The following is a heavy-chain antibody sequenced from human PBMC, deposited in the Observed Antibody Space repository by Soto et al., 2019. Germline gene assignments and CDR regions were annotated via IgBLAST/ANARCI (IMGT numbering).Heavy chain of an antibody. CDR2: IYSGGTT. CDR3: ARDRTISDYRSSGALSL. V-gene: IGHV3-66*01. D-gene: IGHD3-10*01. J-gene: IGHJ4*02. Sequence: PRGPRTLSSPASVFTFSSYSMNWVRRAPGQGLEWVSVIYSGGTTYYAASVGGRFPISRDTSKNTVYLQMNSLRAEDTAMYFCARDRTISDYRSSGALSLWGQGTLVTVSS. CDR1: VFTFSSYS.